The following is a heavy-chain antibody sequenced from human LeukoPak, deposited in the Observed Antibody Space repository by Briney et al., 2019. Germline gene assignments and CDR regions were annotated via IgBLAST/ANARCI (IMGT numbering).Heavy chain of an antibody. J-gene: IGHJ5*02. CDR2: INPNSGGT. CDR1: GYTFTGYY. CDR3: AKTQPEGRFDP. Sequence: ASVKVSCKASGYTFTGYYMHWVRQAPGQGLEWVGWINPNSGGTNYAQKFQGRVTMTRDTSISTAYMELSRLKSDDTAAYYCAKTQPEGRFDPWGQGALVTVSS. D-gene: IGHD1-14*01. V-gene: IGHV1-2*02.